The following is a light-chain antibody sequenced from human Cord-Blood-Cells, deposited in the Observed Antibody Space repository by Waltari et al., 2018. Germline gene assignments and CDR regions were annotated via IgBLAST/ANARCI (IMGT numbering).Light chain of an antibody. CDR2: EVS. CDR1: SSDVGGYNY. V-gene: IGLV2-8*01. J-gene: IGLJ2*01. Sequence: QSALTQPPSASGSPGQSVTISCPGTSSDVGGYNYVSWYQQHPGKAPKLMIYEVSKRPSGVPDRFSGSKSGTTASLTVSGLQAEDEADYYCSSYAGSNNFVVFGGGTKLTVL. CDR3: SSYAGSNNFVV.